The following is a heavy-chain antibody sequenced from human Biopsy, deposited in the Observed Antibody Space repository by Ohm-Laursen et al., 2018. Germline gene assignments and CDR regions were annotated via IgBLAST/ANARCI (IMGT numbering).Heavy chain of an antibody. Sequence: SETLSLTCAVSGGSFTGHYWSWIRQPPGKGLEWIGHIPYTGYTSYNAPLKSRVTISVDTSRNHFSLRLSSLTAADTAVYYCARGSNDFGGLYFPRWGQGTLLTVSS. CDR3: ARGSNDFGGLYFPR. D-gene: IGHD4-23*01. CDR2: IPYTGYT. J-gene: IGHJ4*02. V-gene: IGHV4-59*11. CDR1: GGSFTGHY.